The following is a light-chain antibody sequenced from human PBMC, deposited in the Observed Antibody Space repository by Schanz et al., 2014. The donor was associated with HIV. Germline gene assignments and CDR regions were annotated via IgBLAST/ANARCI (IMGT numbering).Light chain of an antibody. V-gene: IGLV7-46*01. CDR3: LLSYSAARPVV. CDR2: DTN. Sequence: QAVVTQESSLTVSPGGTVTLTCGSSTGAVTSGHYAYWFQQKPGQAPRTLIHDTNNRHSWTPARFSGSLLGGKAALTLSGAQPDDEADYYCLLSYSAARPVVFGGGTKLT. J-gene: IGLJ2*01. CDR1: TGAVTSGHY.